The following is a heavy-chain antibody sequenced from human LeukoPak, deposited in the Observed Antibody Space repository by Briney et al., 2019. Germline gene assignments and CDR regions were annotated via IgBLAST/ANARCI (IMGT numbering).Heavy chain of an antibody. V-gene: IGHV3-23*01. J-gene: IGHJ4*02. CDR2: ISSSGGST. Sequence: LPGGSPRLSCAASGFTFSSYGMSWVRQAPGKGLEWVSTISSSGGSTYYADSVKGRFTISRDNSKNTLYLQMNSLRAEDTAVYYCAKCDRFGGRNYVDYFDYWGQGTLVTVSS. CDR1: GFTFSSYG. CDR3: AKCDRFGGRNYVDYFDY. D-gene: IGHD3-16*01.